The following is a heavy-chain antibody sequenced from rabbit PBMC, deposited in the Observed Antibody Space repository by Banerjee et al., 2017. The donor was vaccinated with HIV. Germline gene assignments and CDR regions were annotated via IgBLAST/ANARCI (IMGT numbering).Heavy chain of an antibody. J-gene: IGHJ4*01. D-gene: IGHD6-1*01. CDR1: RFSFSGGYD. CDR2: IATYGDNT. CDR3: ARGGGGGYGYNL. Sequence: QEQLVESGGGLVQPEGSLTLTCTASRFSFSGGYDLGWVRQAPGKGLEWIACIATYGDNTYYATWAKGRFTISKTSSTTVTLQMTSLTAADTATYFCARGGGGGYGYNLWGPGTLVTVS. V-gene: IGHV1S45*01.